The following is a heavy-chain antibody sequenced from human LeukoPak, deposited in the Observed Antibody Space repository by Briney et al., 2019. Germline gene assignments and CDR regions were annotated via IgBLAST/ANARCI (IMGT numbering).Heavy chain of an antibody. D-gene: IGHD2/OR15-2a*01. CDR1: GDSIGSYY. J-gene: IGHJ4*02. CDR2: ISYSGGS. CDR3: ARLVMAFDF. Sequence: PSGTLSLTCAVSGDSIGSYYWSWIRQPPGKGLEYIGYISYSGGSNYNPSLKSRVTIPIDTSKNHFSLQLSSVTAADTAVYYCARLVMAFDFWGQGALVTVSS. V-gene: IGHV4-59*08.